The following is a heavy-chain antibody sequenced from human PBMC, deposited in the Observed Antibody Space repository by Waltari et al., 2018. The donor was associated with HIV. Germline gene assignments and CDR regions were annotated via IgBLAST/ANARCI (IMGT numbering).Heavy chain of an antibody. CDR1: GFTVSSPH. Sequence: EVQLVESGGGLVRPGGSLSLSLSASGFTVSSPHMGWVRQTPGKGLEYVSVMYSGGTTHYADSVNGRFTISRDSSKSALYLQMNTLRAEDTALYYCARVDRAGTTSGWDVFDIWGQGTMVTVSS. J-gene: IGHJ3*02. CDR3: ARVDRAGTTSGWDVFDI. D-gene: IGHD1-1*01. CDR2: MYSGGTT. V-gene: IGHV3-66*01.